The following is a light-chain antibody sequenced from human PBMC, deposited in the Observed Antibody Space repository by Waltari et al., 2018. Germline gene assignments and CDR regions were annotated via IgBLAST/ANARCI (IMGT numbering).Light chain of an antibody. J-gene: IGLJ2*01. V-gene: IGLV1-44*01. CDR3: AAWDDSLNGVV. CDR1: SSNIGSNT. Sequence: QSVLTQPPSASGTPGQRVTISCSGSSSNIGSNTVNWYQQLPGTAPKLLIYNNTQPHAGVPDRFSGSKSGTSAARAISGLQSEDEADYYCAAWDDSLNGVVFGGGTKLTVL. CDR2: NNT.